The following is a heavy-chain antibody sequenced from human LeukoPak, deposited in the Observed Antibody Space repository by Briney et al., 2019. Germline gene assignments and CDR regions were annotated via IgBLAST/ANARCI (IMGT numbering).Heavy chain of an antibody. D-gene: IGHD3-10*01. CDR1: GFTFSSYA. V-gene: IGHV3-30*04. CDR2: ISYDGSNK. J-gene: IGHJ4*02. CDR3: ANGSPLGH. Sequence: GGSLRLSCAASGFTFSSYAMHWVRQAPGKGLEWVAVISYDGSNKYYADSVKGRFTISRDNSKNTLYLQMNSLRAEDTAVYYCANGSPLGHWGQGTLVTVSS.